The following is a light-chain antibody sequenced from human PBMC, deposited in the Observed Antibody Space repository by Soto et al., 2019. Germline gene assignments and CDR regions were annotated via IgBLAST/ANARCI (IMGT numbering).Light chain of an antibody. V-gene: IGKV3-15*01. CDR3: QKYGSSPRT. CDR1: QSISDT. CDR2: GAS. Sequence: ITRWSATGPVSLSKERKSAGRASQSISDTLAWYQQKPGQAPRLLIYGASTSAHGFPARFSGSGSGTDFTLTINRLEPEDFVIYYCQKYGSSPRTFGQGTKVDIK. J-gene: IGKJ1*01.